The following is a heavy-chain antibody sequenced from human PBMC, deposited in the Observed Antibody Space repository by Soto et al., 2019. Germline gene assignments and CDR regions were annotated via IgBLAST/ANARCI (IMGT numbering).Heavy chain of an antibody. CDR3: ARDSYDSSGYYRLFDY. CDR1: GGSISSSGYY. CDR2: IYYSGST. V-gene: IGHV4-39*02. J-gene: IGHJ4*02. D-gene: IGHD3-22*01. Sequence: PSETLSLTCTVSGGSISSSGYYWGWIRQPPGKGLEWIGSIYYSGSTYYNPSLKSRVTISVDTSKNQFSLKLSSVTAADTAVYYCARDSYDSSGYYRLFDYWGQGTLVTVSS.